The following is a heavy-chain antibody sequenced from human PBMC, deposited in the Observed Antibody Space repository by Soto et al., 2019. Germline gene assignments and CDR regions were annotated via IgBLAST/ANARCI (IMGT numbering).Heavy chain of an antibody. CDR1: GFTFNNYW. CDR3: ARGGCRQWRLDN. V-gene: IGHV3-74*01. Sequence: EVQLVESGGGLVQTGGSLRLSCPASGFTFNNYWIHWVRQVPWKGLVWVSRIKYDGSTTNYADSVKGRFTISRDNAKDTVYLQTDRLRAEDADVDDWARGGCRQWRLDNWGQGTPVTVAS. J-gene: IGHJ4*02. CDR2: IKYDGSTT. D-gene: IGHD6-19*01.